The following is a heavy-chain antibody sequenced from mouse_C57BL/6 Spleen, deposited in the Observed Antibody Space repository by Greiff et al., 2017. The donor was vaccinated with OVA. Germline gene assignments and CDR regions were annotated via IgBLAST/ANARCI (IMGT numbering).Heavy chain of an antibody. CDR3: TTFYSNFAWFAY. Sequence: EVKLQESGAELVRPGASVKLSCTASGFNIKDYYMHWVKQRPEQGLEWIGRIDPEDGDTEYAPKFQGKATMTADTSSNTAYLQLSSLTSEDTAVYYCTTFYSNFAWFAYWGQGTLVTVSA. J-gene: IGHJ3*01. CDR2: IDPEDGDT. D-gene: IGHD2-5*01. CDR1: GFNIKDYY. V-gene: IGHV14-1*01.